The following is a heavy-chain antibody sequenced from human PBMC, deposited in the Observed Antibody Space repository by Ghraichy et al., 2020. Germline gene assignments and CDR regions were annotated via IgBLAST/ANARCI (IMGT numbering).Heavy chain of an antibody. CDR3: ARAKRGRNYAGVYYYYGMDV. D-gene: IGHD1-7*01. V-gene: IGHV4-59*01. CDR2: IYYSGST. J-gene: IGHJ6*02. CDR1: GGSISSYY. Sequence: SETLSLTCTVSGGSISSYYWSWIRQPPGKGLEWIGYIYYSGSTNYNPSLKSRVTISVDTSKNQFSLKLSSVTAADTAVYYCARAKRGRNYAGVYYYYGMDVWGQGTTVTVSS.